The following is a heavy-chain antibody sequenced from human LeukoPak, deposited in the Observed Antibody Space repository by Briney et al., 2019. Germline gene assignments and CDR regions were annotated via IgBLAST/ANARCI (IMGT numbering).Heavy chain of an antibody. Sequence: GASVKVSCKASGGTFSSYAISWVRQAPGQGLEWMGGIIPIFGTANYAQKFQGRVTITTDESTSTAYMELSSLRSEDTAVYYCAREEAGTIFGVARGAFDIWGQGTMVTVSS. CDR1: GGTFSSYA. CDR2: IIPIFGTA. J-gene: IGHJ3*02. V-gene: IGHV1-69*05. CDR3: AREEAGTIFGVARGAFDI. D-gene: IGHD3-3*01.